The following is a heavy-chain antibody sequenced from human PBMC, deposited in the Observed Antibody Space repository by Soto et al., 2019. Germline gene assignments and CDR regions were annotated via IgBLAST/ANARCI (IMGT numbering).Heavy chain of an antibody. Sequence: GGSLRLSCAASGFTFSSYGMHWVRQAPGKGLEWVAVIWYDGSNKYYADTVKGRFTISRDNSKNTLYLQMNSLRAEDTAVYYCARDSSSWYHYYYGMDVWGQGTTVTVSS. CDR2: IWYDGSNK. J-gene: IGHJ6*02. V-gene: IGHV3-33*01. CDR3: ARDSSSWYHYYYGMDV. D-gene: IGHD6-13*01. CDR1: GFTFSSYG.